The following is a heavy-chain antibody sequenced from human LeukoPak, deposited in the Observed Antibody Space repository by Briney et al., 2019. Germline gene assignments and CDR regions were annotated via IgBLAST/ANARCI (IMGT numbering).Heavy chain of an antibody. V-gene: IGHV1-18*01. CDR3: ARDQWEYGDYGDAFDI. CDR2: ISAYNGNT. CDR1: GYTFTSYG. J-gene: IGHJ3*02. D-gene: IGHD4-17*01. Sequence: ASVKVSCKASGYTFTSYGISWVRQAPGQGLEWMGWISAYNGNTNYAQKLQGRVTMTTDTSTSTAYMELRSLRSDDTAVYYCARDQWEYGDYGDAFDIWGQGTMVTVSS.